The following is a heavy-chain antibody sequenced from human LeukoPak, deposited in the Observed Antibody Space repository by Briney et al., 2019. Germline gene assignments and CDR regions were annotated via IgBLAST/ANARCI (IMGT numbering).Heavy chain of an antibody. CDR2: ISYDESNK. Sequence: GGSLRLSCAASGFTFSDYYMTWIRQAPVKGLEWLAAISYDESNKYYKDSVKGRFTISRDNSKNTLYLQMDSLRDEDTAVYYCAKDIHTVGATSFDYWGQGTLVTVSS. CDR1: GFTFSDYY. D-gene: IGHD1-26*01. J-gene: IGHJ4*02. CDR3: AKDIHTVGATSFDY. V-gene: IGHV3-30*18.